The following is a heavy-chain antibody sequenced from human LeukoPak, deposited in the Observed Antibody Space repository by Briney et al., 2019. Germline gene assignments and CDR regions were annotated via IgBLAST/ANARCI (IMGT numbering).Heavy chain of an antibody. Sequence: ASVKVSCKASGYTFTSYGISWVRQAPGQGLEWMGWISAYNGNTNYAQKLQGRVTMTTDTSTSTAYMELRSLRSAATAVYYCARDRWEPKNWFGPWGHGTLVTVSS. CDR1: GYTFTSYG. V-gene: IGHV1-18*01. CDR3: ARDRWEPKNWFGP. CDR2: ISAYNGNT. D-gene: IGHD1-26*01. J-gene: IGHJ5*02.